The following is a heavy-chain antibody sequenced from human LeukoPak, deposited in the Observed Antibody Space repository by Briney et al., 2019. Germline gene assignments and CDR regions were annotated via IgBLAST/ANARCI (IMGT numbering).Heavy chain of an antibody. CDR2: IYHSGST. CDR3: AREGCTNGVCYMGFDY. CDR1: GGSISSGGYP. D-gene: IGHD2-8*01. Sequence: SETLSLTCAVSGGSISSGGYPWSWIRQPPGKGLEWIGYIYHSGSTYYNPSLKSRVTISVDRSKNQFSLKLSSVTAADTAVYYCAREGCTNGVCYMGFDYWGQGTLVTVSS. J-gene: IGHJ4*02. V-gene: IGHV4-30-2*01.